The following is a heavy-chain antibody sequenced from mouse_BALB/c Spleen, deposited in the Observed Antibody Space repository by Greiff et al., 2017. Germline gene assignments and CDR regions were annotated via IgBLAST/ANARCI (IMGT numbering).Heavy chain of an antibody. D-gene: IGHD4-1*01. CDR3: ATWASYAMDY. CDR1: GYTFTSYW. V-gene: IGHV1S132*01. Sequence: VKLQESGAELVKPGASVKLSCKTSGYTFTSYWIQWVKQRPGQGLGWIGEIFPGTGTTYYNEKFKGKATLTIDTSSSTAYMQLSSLTSEDSAVYFCATWASYAMDYWGQGTSVTVSS. J-gene: IGHJ4*01. CDR2: IFPGTGTT.